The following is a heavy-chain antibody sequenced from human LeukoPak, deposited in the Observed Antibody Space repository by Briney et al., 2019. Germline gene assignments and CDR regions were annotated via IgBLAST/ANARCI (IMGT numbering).Heavy chain of an antibody. J-gene: IGHJ1*01. CDR3: ATKYASGPIADH. Sequence: GGSLRLSCAASGFSFDDFAMHWVRQAPGKGLEWVSGITWNGGTIDYADSVKGRFTISRDNAKNSLYLQMNSLRAENTALYYCATKYASGPIADHWGRGTLVTVSS. V-gene: IGHV3-9*01. CDR1: GFSFDDFA. D-gene: IGHD3-10*01. CDR2: ITWNGGTI.